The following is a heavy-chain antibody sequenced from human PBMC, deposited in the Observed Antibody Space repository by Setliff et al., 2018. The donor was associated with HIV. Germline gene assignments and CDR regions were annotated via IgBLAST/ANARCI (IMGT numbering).Heavy chain of an antibody. V-gene: IGHV4-38-2*02. J-gene: IGHJ6*02. CDR2: VYHSGST. D-gene: IGHD5-12*01. Sequence: SETLSLTCTVSGYSVNSDYLWCWIRQPPGKGLEWIGSVYHSGSTYYNPSLKGRVTTSIDTSKNQFSLKLSSVTAADTAVYYCARDGGLPPDYYYYYGMDVWGQGTTVTVSS. CDR1: GYSVNSDYL. CDR3: ARDGGLPPDYYYYYGMDV.